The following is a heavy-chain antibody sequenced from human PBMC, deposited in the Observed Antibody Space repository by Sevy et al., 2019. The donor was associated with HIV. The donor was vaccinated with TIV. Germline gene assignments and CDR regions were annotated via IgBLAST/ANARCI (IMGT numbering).Heavy chain of an antibody. CDR2: ISYEGSNK. V-gene: IGHV3-30-3*01. J-gene: IGHJ3*01. Sequence: GGSLRLSCAASGFTFSSYAMHWVRQAPGKGLEWVAVISYEGSNKYYADSVKGRFTISRDNSKNTLYLQMNSLRAEDTAVYYCARDKGRITMVRGNAFDLWGQGTMVTVSS. D-gene: IGHD3-10*01. CDR1: GFTFSSYA. CDR3: ARDKGRITMVRGNAFDL.